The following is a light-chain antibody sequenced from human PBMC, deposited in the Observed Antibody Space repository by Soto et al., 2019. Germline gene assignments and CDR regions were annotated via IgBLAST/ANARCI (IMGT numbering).Light chain of an antibody. J-gene: IGLJ2*01. CDR1: SSDVGGYNY. V-gene: IGLV2-14*01. Sequence: QSALTQPASVSGSPGQSITISCTGTSSDVGGYNYVSWYQQHPGKAPKLMIYDVSNRPSGVSNRFSGSKSGNTASLTISGLQAEDEAYYYCSSYTSSSPHVVFGGGTQVTVL. CDR3: SSYTSSSPHVV. CDR2: DVS.